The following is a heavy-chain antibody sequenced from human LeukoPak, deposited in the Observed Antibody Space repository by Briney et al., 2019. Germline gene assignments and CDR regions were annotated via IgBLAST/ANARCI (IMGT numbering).Heavy chain of an antibody. CDR2: ISWNSGSI. V-gene: IGHV3-9*01. CDR3: AMIDGSGSITGAFDI. Sequence: GASLRLSCAASGFTFDDYAMHWVRQAPGKGLEWVSGISWNSGSIGYADSVKCRFTISRDNAKNSLYLQMNSLRAEDTALYYCAMIDGSGSITGAFDIWGQGTMVTVSS. D-gene: IGHD3-22*01. CDR1: GFTFDDYA. J-gene: IGHJ3*02.